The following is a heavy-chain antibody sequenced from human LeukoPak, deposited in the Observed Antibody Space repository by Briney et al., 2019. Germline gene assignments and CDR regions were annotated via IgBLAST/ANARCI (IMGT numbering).Heavy chain of an antibody. CDR3: AKEIGGSGSWGYFDY. Sequence: GGSLRLSCTSSGFTFSTNAMTWVRQAPGKGLEWVSAISGSSGSTKYPDSVKGRFTISRDNSKNTLFLQMNSLRAEDTAVYYCAKEIGGSGSWGYFDYWGQGTLVTVYS. D-gene: IGHD3-10*01. CDR2: ISGSSGST. CDR1: GFTFSTNA. V-gene: IGHV3-23*01. J-gene: IGHJ4*02.